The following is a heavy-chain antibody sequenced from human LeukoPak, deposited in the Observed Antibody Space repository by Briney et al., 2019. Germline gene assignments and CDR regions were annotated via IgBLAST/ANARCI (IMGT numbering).Heavy chain of an antibody. D-gene: IGHD3-22*01. CDR2: IYYSGST. V-gene: IGHV4-38-2*01. CDR3: AIPYYDSSGYLDY. J-gene: IGHJ4*02. CDR1: EFTIRDHY. Sequence: LRLSCADSEFTIRDHYVSWIRRPPGKGLEWIGSIYYSGSTYYNPSLKSRVTISVDTSKNQFSLKLSSVTAADTAVYYCAIPYYDSSGYLDYWGQGTLVTVSS.